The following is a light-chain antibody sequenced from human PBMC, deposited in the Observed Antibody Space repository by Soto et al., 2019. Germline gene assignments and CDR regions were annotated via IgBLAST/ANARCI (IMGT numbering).Light chain of an antibody. J-gene: IGLJ3*02. CDR1: TSDVGSYNY. Sequence: QSVLTQPRSVSGSPGQSVSISCTGTTSDVGSYNYVSWYQQHPGKAPRLMIYDVRKRPSGVPDRFSGSKSGNTASLTISGLRAEDEADYYCCSYAGSDVWVFGGGTKLTVL. V-gene: IGLV2-11*01. CDR3: CSYAGSDVWV. CDR2: DVR.